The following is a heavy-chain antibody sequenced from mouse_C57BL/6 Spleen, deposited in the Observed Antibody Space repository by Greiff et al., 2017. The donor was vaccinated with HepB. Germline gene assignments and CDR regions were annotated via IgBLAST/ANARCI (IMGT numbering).Heavy chain of an antibody. CDR3: TRERKKSGVDWYFDV. CDR2: IYPGNSDT. V-gene: IGHV1-5*01. Sequence: VQLQQSGTVLARPGASVKMSCKTSGYTFTSYWMHWVKQRPGQGLEWIGAIYPGNSDTSYNQKVKGKAKLTAVTSASTAYMELSSLTNEDSAVYYCTRERKKSGVDWYFDVWGTGTTVTVSS. J-gene: IGHJ1*03. CDR1: GYTFTSYW. D-gene: IGHD4-1*01.